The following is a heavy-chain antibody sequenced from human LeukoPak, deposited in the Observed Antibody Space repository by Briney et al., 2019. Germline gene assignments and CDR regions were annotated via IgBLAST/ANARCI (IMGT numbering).Heavy chain of an antibody. Sequence: GGSLRLSCAASGFTFSSYWMNWVRQAPGKGLVWVSRIASDGSSTTYADSVKGRFSISRDNAKNTLYLQMNSLRVEDTAVYYCFREGGDWGQGTLVTVSS. CDR3: FREGGD. D-gene: IGHD3-10*01. V-gene: IGHV3-74*01. CDR2: IASDGSST. J-gene: IGHJ4*02. CDR1: GFTFSSYW.